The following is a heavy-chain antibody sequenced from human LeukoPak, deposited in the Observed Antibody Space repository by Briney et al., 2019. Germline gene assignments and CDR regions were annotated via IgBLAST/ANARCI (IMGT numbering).Heavy chain of an antibody. CDR1: GFTFSSYG. CDR2: ISYDGSNK. CDR3: AKVATKGGAFDI. D-gene: IGHD2-8*01. V-gene: IGHV3-30*18. J-gene: IGHJ3*02. Sequence: GGSLRLSCAASGFTFSSYGMHWVRQAPGKGLEWVAVISYDGSNKYYADSVKGRFTISRDNSKNTLYLQMNSLRAEDTAVYYCAKVATKGGAFDIWGQGTMVTVSS.